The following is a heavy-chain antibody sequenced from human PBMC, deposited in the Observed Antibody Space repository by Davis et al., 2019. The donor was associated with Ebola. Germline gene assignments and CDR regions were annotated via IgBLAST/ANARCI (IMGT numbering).Heavy chain of an antibody. V-gene: IGHV3-23*01. Sequence: GESLKISCAASGFTFSSNSMNWLRQPPGKGLEWVSAVTSSGGGTYYADSVKGRFTISRDNSKNTLYLQMNSLRAEDTAVYYCVRVSRNIATGWYRFDAFDIWGQGTTVTV. D-gene: IGHD6-19*01. CDR2: VTSSGGGT. CDR3: VRVSRNIATGWYRFDAFDI. J-gene: IGHJ3*02. CDR1: GFTFSSNS.